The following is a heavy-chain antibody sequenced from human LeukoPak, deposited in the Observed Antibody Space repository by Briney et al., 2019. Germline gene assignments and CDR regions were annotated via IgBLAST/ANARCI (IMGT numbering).Heavy chain of an antibody. D-gene: IGHD6-13*01. J-gene: IGHJ4*02. V-gene: IGHV3-23*01. CDR1: GFTFSNCV. Sequence: GGSLRLSCAASGFTFSNCVMNWVRQAPGKGLEWVSAISGSGGSTSYADSVKGRFTISRDNSKNTVSLQMNSLRAEDTAVYYCAKDRPSTSWYQGFCDYWGQGTLVTVSS. CDR3: AKDRPSTSWYQGFCDY. CDR2: ISGSGGST.